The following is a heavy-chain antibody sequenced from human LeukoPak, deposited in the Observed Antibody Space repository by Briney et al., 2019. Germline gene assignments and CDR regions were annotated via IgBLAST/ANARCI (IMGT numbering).Heavy chain of an antibody. CDR3: ARGWDVDTAMATNYFDY. CDR1: GFTFSSYS. CDR2: ISSSSSYI. J-gene: IGHJ4*02. Sequence: NPGGSLRLSCAASGFTFSSYSMNWVGQAPGKGLEWVSSISSSSSYIYYADSVKGRFTISRDNAKNSLYLQMNSLRAEDTAVYYCARGWDVDTAMATNYFDYWGQGTLVTVSS. D-gene: IGHD5-18*01. V-gene: IGHV3-21*01.